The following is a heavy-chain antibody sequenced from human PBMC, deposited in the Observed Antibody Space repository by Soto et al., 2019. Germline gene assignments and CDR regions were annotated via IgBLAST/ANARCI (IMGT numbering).Heavy chain of an antibody. CDR2: IYPDDSDA. D-gene: IGHD3-16*01. Sequence: PGESLKISCKGSGYSFSNYWLVWVRQMPGKGLEWMGIIYPDDSDARYSPSFQGQVTISADKSIGTAYLQWSSLKASDTAMYYCARHQRDDASRKIDCWGQGTLVTVSS. J-gene: IGHJ4*02. CDR3: ARHQRDDASRKIDC. CDR1: GYSFSNYW. V-gene: IGHV5-51*01.